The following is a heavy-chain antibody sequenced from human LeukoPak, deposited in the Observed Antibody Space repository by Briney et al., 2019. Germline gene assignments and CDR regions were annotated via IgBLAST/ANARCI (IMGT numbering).Heavy chain of an antibody. V-gene: IGHV3-21*01. CDR2: IGGGGNYI. J-gene: IGHJ4*02. CDR3: ARDSPGWGGFDY. CDR1: GFTFSSYS. D-gene: IGHD3-10*01. Sequence: GGSLRLSCAASGFTFSSYSMNWVRQAPGKGLEWVSSIGGGGNYIYYADSVKGRFTISRDNAKNSLYLQMNSLRAEDTAVYYCARDSPGWGGFDYWGQGTLVTVSS.